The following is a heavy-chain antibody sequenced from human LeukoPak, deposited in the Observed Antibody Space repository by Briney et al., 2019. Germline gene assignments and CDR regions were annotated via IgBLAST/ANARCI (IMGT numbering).Heavy chain of an antibody. D-gene: IGHD1-26*01. CDR2: IWYDGSNK. J-gene: IGHJ4*02. CDR1: GFTFSSYG. Sequence: GGSLRLSCAASGFTFSSYGMHWVRQAPGKGLEWVAVIWYDGSNKYYADSVKGRSTISRDNSKNTLYLQMNSLRAEDTAVYYCARDRGPKNKVGATAPGYWGQGTLVTVSS. CDR3: ARDRGPKNKVGATAPGY. V-gene: IGHV3-33*01.